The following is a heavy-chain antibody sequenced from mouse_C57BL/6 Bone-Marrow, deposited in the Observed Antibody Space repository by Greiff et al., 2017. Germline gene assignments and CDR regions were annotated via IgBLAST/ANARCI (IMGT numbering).Heavy chain of an antibody. CDR1: GYTFTDYE. V-gene: IGHV1-15*01. D-gene: IGHD2-14*01. J-gene: IGHJ3*01. Sequence: QVQLKESGAELVRPGASVTLSCKASGYTFTDYEMHWVKQTPVHGLEWIGAIDPETGGTAYNQKFKGKAILTADKSSSTAYMELRSLTSEDSAVYYCTRQSWVPGVAYWGQGTLVTVSA. CDR2: IDPETGGT. CDR3: TRQSWVPGVAY.